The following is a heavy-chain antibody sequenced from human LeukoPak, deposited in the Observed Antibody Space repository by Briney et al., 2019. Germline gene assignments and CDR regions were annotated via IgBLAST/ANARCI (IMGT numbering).Heavy chain of an antibody. D-gene: IGHD3-22*01. J-gene: IGHJ4*02. CDR3: AKDEGYRYYYDSSGPDY. Sequence: GGSLRLSCAASGFTFSSYSMNWVRQAPGKGLEWVSSISSSSYIYYADSVKGRFTISRDNSKNTLYLQMNSLRAEDTAVYYCAKDEGYRYYYDSSGPDYWGQGTLVTVSS. V-gene: IGHV3-21*01. CDR2: ISSSSYI. CDR1: GFTFSSYS.